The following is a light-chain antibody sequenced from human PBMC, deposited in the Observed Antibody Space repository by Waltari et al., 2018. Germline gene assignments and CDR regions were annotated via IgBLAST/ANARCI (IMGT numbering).Light chain of an antibody. V-gene: IGLV4-69*01. Sequence: QQAEKGPGYLMRVKSDGSHSRGDEIPDRFSGSRSGAERYLTISSLQSEDEADYYCQTGGHGTWVFGGGTKLTVL. CDR2: VKSDGSH. J-gene: IGLJ3*02. CDR3: QTGGHGTWV.